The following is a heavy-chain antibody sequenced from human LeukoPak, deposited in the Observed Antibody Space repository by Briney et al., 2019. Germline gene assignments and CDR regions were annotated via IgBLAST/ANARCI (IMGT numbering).Heavy chain of an antibody. CDR2: IIPIFGTA. V-gene: IGHV1-69*05. CDR3: ARAAEASSWYSGSYYYYYMDV. D-gene: IGHD6-13*01. CDR1: GGTFSSYA. Sequence: SVKVSCKASGGTFSSYAISLVRQAPGQGLEWMGRIIPIFGTANYAQKFQGRVTITTDESTSTAYMELSSLRSEDTAVYYCARAAEASSWYSGSYYYYYMDVWGKGTTVTVSS. J-gene: IGHJ6*03.